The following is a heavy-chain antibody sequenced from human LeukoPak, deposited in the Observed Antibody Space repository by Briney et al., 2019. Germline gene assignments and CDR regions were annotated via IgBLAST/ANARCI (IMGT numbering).Heavy chain of an antibody. D-gene: IGHD3-16*01. CDR3: ARDVEGGTFDI. V-gene: IGHV3-48*03. CDR2: ISSSGSRT. CDR1: GFTFSSYE. J-gene: IGHJ3*02. Sequence: PGGSLRLSCAASGFTFSSYEMNWVRQAPGKGLEWVSYISSSGSRTYYADSVKGRFTISRDNAKNSLFLEMSSLRADDTAVYFCARDVEGGTFDIWGQGTPVTVSS.